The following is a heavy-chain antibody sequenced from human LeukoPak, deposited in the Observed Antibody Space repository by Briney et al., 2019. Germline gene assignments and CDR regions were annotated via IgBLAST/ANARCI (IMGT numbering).Heavy chain of an antibody. J-gene: IGHJ3*02. Sequence: VASVKVSCKASGYPFTSYGISWVRQAPGQGLEWMGWISAYNGNTNYAQKLQGRVTMTTDTSTSTAYMELRSLRSDDTAVYYCARDHGGWYLDAFDIWGQGTMVTVSS. V-gene: IGHV1-18*01. CDR1: GYPFTSYG. CDR2: ISAYNGNT. CDR3: ARDHGGWYLDAFDI. D-gene: IGHD6-19*01.